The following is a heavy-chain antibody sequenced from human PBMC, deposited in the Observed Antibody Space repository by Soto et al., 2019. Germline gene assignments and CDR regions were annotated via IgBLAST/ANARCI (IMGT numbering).Heavy chain of an antibody. CDR2: ISSNGRST. Sequence: EVQLVESGGGLVQPGGSLRLSCATSGFTFSTYAMHWVRQAPGKGLEYVSAISSNGRSTYYANSVKGRFTISRDNSTNTLYLQMDSLRAEDMAVYYCARDRCTNGVCYAPSDYWGQGTLVTVSS. D-gene: IGHD2-8*01. CDR1: GFTFSTYA. V-gene: IGHV3-64*01. J-gene: IGHJ4*02. CDR3: ARDRCTNGVCYAPSDY.